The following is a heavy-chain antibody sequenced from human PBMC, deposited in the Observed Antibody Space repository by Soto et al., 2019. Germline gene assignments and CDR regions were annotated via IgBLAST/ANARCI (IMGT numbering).Heavy chain of an antibody. Sequence: GVSVKVSCKASGYTFTGYYMHWVRQAPGQGLEWMGWINPNSGGTNYAQKFQGRVTMTRDTSISTAYMELSRLRSDDTAVYYCARDFKQQLVRNYYHYYGMDVWGQGTTVTVSS. CDR1: GYTFTGYY. CDR2: INPNSGGT. CDR3: ARDFKQQLVRNYYHYYGMDV. V-gene: IGHV1-2*02. J-gene: IGHJ6*02. D-gene: IGHD6-13*01.